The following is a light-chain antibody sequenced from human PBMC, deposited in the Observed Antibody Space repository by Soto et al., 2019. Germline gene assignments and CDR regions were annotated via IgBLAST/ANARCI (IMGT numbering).Light chain of an antibody. CDR2: DVT. CDR3: SSYTTRNTEV. Sequence: QSVLTQPASVSGSPGQSISISCIGTSSDVGDFNYVSWYQHHPGKAPQLIIYDVTSRPSGVSNRFSASKSGNTASLTISGLQAEDEADYYCSSYTTRNTEVFGTGTKVTVL. J-gene: IGLJ1*01. CDR1: SSDVGDFNY. V-gene: IGLV2-14*03.